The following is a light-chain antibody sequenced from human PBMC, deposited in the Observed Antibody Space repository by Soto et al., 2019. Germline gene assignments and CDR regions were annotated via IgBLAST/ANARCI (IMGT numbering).Light chain of an antibody. J-gene: IGKJ1*01. CDR1: QSVSNNY. CDR2: GAS. CDR3: QQYGSSGT. V-gene: IGKV3-20*01. Sequence: EIVLTQSPGTLSLSPGERATVSCRASQSVSNNYLAWDQQKPGQAPRLLIYGASNRATGIPDRFSGSGSGTDFTLTISRLEPEDFAVYYCQQYGSSGTFGQGTKVDIK.